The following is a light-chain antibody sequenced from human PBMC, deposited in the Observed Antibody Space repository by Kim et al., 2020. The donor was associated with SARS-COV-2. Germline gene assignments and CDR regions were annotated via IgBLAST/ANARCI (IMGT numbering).Light chain of an antibody. Sequence: VSPGQTARITCSGDALPKQYAYWYQQKPGQAPVLVIYKDSERPSGIPERFSGSSSGKTVTLTISGVQAEDEADYYCQSADSSGTWVFGGGTKVTVL. V-gene: IGLV3-25*03. CDR2: KDS. CDR3: QSADSSGTWV. CDR1: ALPKQY. J-gene: IGLJ3*02.